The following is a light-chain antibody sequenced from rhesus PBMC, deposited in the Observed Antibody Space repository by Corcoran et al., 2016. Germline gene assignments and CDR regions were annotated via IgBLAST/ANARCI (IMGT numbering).Light chain of an antibody. CDR1: ENVNNY. CDR2: KAS. CDR3: QHNYGTPFT. V-gene: IGKV1-74*01. J-gene: IGKJ3*01. Sequence: DIQMTQSPSSLSASVGDRVTITCRASENVNNYLNWYQQKPGKAPKLLIYKASTLQTGVPSRFSGGGSGTDYTFPINRLPSEDVATYYCQHNYGTPFTFGPGTKLYIK.